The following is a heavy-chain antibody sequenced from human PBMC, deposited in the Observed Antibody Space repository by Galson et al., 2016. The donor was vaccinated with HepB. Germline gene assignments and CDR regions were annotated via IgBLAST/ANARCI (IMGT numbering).Heavy chain of an antibody. V-gene: IGHV4-59*02. Sequence: ETLSLTCTVSGASVSSNQWTWIRQTPVKRLEWIGYMYYRGSSNYNPSLGGRATISADTYQNQVSLILTSVSAAATAVYSCARDLGARDYSYYGIDVWGQGTTVTVSS. CDR2: MYYRGSS. CDR1: GASVSSNQ. D-gene: IGHD1-26*01. J-gene: IGHJ6*02. CDR3: ARDLGARDYSYYGIDV.